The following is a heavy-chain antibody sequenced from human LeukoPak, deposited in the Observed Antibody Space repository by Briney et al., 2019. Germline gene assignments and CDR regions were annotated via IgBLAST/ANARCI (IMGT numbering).Heavy chain of an antibody. CDR1: GFTFSSYA. CDR2: ISGSGGST. J-gene: IGHJ5*02. CDR3: AKDSETLWFGELLRGRNWFDP. V-gene: IGHV3-23*01. D-gene: IGHD3-10*01. Sequence: PWGSLRLSCAASGFTFSSYAMSWVRQAPGKGLEWVSAISGSGGSTYYADSVKGRFTISRDNSKNTLYLQMNSLRAEDTAVYYCAKDSETLWFGELLRGRNWFDPWGQGTLVTVSS.